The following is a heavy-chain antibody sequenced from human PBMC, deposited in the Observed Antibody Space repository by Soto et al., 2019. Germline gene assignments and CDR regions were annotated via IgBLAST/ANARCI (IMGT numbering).Heavy chain of an antibody. D-gene: IGHD3-10*01. CDR2: ISGSGGST. J-gene: IGHJ4*02. V-gene: IGHV3-23*01. CDR1: GFTFSSYA. Sequence: EVQLLESGGGLVQPGGSLRLSCAASGFTFSSYAMSWVRQAPGKGLEWVSAISGSGGSTYYADSVKGRFTSSRDNSKNTRYLQMNSLRAEDTAVYYCAKDLGAGPPGCDYWGQGTLVTVSS. CDR3: AKDLGAGPPGCDY.